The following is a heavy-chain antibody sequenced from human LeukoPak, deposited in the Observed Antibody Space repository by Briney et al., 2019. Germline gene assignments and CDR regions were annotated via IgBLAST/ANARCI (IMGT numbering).Heavy chain of an antibody. V-gene: IGHV3-23*01. Sequence: GGSLRLSCAASGFTFSSYAMSWVRQAPGKGLEWVSAISGSGGSTYYADSVKGRFTISRDNSKNTLYLQMNSLRAEDTAVYHCAKVSSSWYLVRSYFDYWGQGTLVTVSS. CDR3: AKVSSSWYLVRSYFDY. CDR1: GFTFSSYA. J-gene: IGHJ4*02. D-gene: IGHD6-13*01. CDR2: ISGSGGST.